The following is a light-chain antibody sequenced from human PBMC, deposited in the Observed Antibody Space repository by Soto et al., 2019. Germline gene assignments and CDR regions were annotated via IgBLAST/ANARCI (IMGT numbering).Light chain of an antibody. CDR2: GNI. V-gene: IGLV1-40*01. CDR3: LSYDSSLNGWV. Sequence: QSVLTQPPSVSGAPGQRVTISCTGSSSNIGAGYDVHWYQQFPGTAPKFLLHGNINRPSGVPDRFSGSKSGTSAFLAITVLQAEDEADYYCLSYDSSLNGWVFGGGTKLTVL. CDR1: SSNIGAGYD. J-gene: IGLJ3*02.